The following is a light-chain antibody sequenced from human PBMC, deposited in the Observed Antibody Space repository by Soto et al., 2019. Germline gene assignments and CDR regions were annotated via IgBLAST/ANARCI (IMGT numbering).Light chain of an antibody. Sequence: QSALTQPASVSGSPGQSITVSCIGTSSDVGGYNYVSWYQQHPGKAPKLMIHDVSDRPSGVSNRFSASKSGNTASLTISGLQSEDEAYYYCSSYASVNTQVFGGGTKLTVL. V-gene: IGLV2-14*01. CDR3: SSYASVNTQV. CDR2: DVS. CDR1: SSDVGGYNY. J-gene: IGLJ2*01.